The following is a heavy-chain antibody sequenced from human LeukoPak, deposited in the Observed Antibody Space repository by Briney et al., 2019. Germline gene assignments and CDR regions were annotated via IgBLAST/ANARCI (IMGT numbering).Heavy chain of an antibody. CDR3: ARDNSNWNYLHYYMDV. Sequence: SETLSLTCAVSGGSISSSNWWSWVRQPPGKGPEWIGVIYHSGSTNYNPSLKSRVTISVDKSKNQFSLKLSSVTAEDTAVYYCARDNSNWNYLHYYMDVWGKGTTVTVSS. D-gene: IGHD1-7*01. CDR2: IYHSGST. V-gene: IGHV4-4*02. CDR1: GGSISSSNW. J-gene: IGHJ6*03.